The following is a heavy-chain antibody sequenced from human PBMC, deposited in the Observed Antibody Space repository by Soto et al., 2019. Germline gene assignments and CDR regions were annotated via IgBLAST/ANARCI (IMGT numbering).Heavy chain of an antibody. CDR3: AKEVYGAARGGMDV. J-gene: IGHJ6*02. D-gene: IGHD3-10*01. V-gene: IGHV1-8*01. Sequence: ASVKVSCKVSGYTLTELSMHWVRQAPGQGLEWMGWVNPQSGNRAYAQKFQGRVTMTRDFFINTVYMELSGLTSEDTAVYYCAKEVYGAARGGMDVWGQGTTVTVSS. CDR2: VNPQSGNR. CDR1: GYTLTELS.